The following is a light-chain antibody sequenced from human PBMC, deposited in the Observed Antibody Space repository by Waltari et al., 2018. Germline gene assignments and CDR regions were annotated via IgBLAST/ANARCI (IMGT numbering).Light chain of an antibody. J-gene: IGLJ2*01. CDR3: NSYSDSNSLVV. CDR1: SSDVGGFNY. CDR2: DVT. V-gene: IGLV2-14*03. Sequence: QSALTQPASVSGSPGQSITISCTGTSSDVGGFNYVSWFQQHPGKAPKLIIFDVTNRPSAVSNRFSGSKSGHTASLTISGLQADDEAHYFCNSYSDSNSLVVFGGGTRLTVL.